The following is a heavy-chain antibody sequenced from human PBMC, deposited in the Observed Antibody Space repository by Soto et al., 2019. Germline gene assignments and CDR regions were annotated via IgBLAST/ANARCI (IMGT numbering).Heavy chain of an antibody. J-gene: IGHJ4*02. CDR1: GDSISSTHW. CDR2: VYHTGST. D-gene: IGHD2-21*01. Sequence: QVQLRQSGPRLARPSGTLSLTCVVSGDSISSTHWWTWVRQTPGTGLEWIGEVYHTGSTKYNPSPKEPGNLLTDKSNNQFSLNLKSLTAADTAVYYCATLPPRIVVTILPIPSWGQGTQVTVSS. V-gene: IGHV4-4*02. CDR3: ATLPPRIVVTILPIPS.